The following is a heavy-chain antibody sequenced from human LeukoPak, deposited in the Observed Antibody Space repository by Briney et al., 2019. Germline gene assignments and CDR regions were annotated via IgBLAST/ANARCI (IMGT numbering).Heavy chain of an antibody. CDR3: ARQRDGLHDY. CDR2: IYPGDADT. J-gene: IGHJ4*02. CDR1: WYPFSSYW. D-gene: IGHD5-24*01. V-gene: IGHV5-51*01. Sequence: GGSLKISFKASWYPFSSYWIGLVRQRPGKGLEWVSIIYPGDADTRYSPSFQGHVTVSADKSMSTAYLQWSSLKASDTALYYCARQRDGLHDYWGQGTLVTVSS.